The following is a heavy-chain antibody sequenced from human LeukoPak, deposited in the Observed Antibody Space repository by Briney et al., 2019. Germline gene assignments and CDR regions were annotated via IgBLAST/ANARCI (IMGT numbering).Heavy chain of an antibody. CDR1: GYTFTSYD. CDR2: MSPNSGDT. CDR3: ARGPPNWGYDY. Sequence: SVKVSCKASGYTFTSYDFNWVRQATGQRPEWMGWMSPNSGDTGYAQKFQDRVTMTRNTSISTAYMELSSLRSDDTAVYYCARGPPNWGYDYWGPGTLVTVSS. V-gene: IGHV1-8*01. J-gene: IGHJ4*02. D-gene: IGHD7-27*01.